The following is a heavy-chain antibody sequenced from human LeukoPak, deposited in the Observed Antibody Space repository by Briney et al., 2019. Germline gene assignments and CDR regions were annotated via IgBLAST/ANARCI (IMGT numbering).Heavy chain of an antibody. D-gene: IGHD6-6*01. V-gene: IGHV4-59*08. CDR1: GVSMTCYY. CDR3: ARRSTLENFFDS. Sequence: SETLSLTCTVSGVSMTCYYWGWIRQPPGKGLEWIGNIYYTGSTNYNTSLKSRVSMSVDSSKGQLSLKLTSLTAADSAVYYCARRSTLENFFDSWGQGTPVTVSS. J-gene: IGHJ4*02. CDR2: IYYTGST.